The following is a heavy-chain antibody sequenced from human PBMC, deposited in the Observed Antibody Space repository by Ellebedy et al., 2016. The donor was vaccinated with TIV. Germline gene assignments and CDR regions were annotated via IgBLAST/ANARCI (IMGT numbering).Heavy chain of an antibody. D-gene: IGHD1-1*01. CDR3: ARVRRMNWFDP. J-gene: IGHJ5*02. Sequence: AASVKVSCKASGYTFSTFDIIWVRQATGQGLEWMGWMNCDTGNTGYAQKFRGRLTMTRNTSITTAYMELSSLSSEDTALYYCARVRRMNWFDPWGQGTLVTVSS. V-gene: IGHV1-8*02. CDR1: GYTFSTFD. CDR2: MNCDTGNT.